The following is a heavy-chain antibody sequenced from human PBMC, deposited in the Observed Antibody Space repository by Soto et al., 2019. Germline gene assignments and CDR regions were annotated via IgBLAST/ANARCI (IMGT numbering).Heavy chain of an antibody. CDR2: IYYSGST. Sequence: SETLSLTCTVSGGSIRSYYCSWIRQPPGKGLEWIGYIYYSGSTNYNPSLKSRVTISVDTSKNQFSLKLSSVTAADTAVYYCARVRHDYVWGSYRQYFDYWGQGTLVTVSS. J-gene: IGHJ4*02. D-gene: IGHD3-16*02. CDR1: GGSIRSYY. CDR3: ARVRHDYVWGSYRQYFDY. V-gene: IGHV4-59*01.